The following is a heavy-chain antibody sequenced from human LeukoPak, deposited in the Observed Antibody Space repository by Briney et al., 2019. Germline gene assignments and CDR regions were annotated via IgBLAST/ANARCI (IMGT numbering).Heavy chain of an antibody. CDR3: AKELYCSSTSCYAGHFDY. CDR1: GFTFSSYA. CDR2: ISGSGGST. J-gene: IGHJ4*02. D-gene: IGHD2-2*01. V-gene: IGHV3-23*01. Sequence: GGSLRLSCAASGFTFSSYAMSWVRQAPGKGLEWVSAISGSGGSTYYADSVKGRFTISRDNSKNTLYLQMNSLRAEDTAVYYCAKELYCSSTSCYAGHFDYWGQGTLVTVFS.